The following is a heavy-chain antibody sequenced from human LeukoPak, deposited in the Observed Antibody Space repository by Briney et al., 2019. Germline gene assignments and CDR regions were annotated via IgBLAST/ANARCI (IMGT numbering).Heavy chain of an antibody. Sequence: GGSLRLSCAASGFTFSNYGMSWVRQAPGKGLEWVSHISGSGGSTYYADSVKGRFTISRDNSKNTMYLQMNSLRTEDTAEYYCAKDLSYGTPEYFQNWGQGTLVTVSS. V-gene: IGHV3-23*01. CDR1: GFTFSNYG. CDR3: AKDLSYGTPEYFQN. D-gene: IGHD3-10*01. J-gene: IGHJ1*01. CDR2: ISGSGGST.